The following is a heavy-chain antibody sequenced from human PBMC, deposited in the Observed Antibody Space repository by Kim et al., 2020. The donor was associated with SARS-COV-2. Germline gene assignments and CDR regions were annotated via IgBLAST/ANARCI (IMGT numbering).Heavy chain of an antibody. J-gene: IGHJ4*02. Sequence: GGSLRLSCAASGLTFSHYAMTWVRQAPGKWLEWVSTVSGDGTETFYADSVKGRFTISRDNSKSTAFLQMNSLRAEDTAVYFCAKGGHASFFDYWGQGALVTVSS. CDR3: AKGGHASFFDY. CDR1: GLTFSHYA. CDR2: VSGDGTET. D-gene: IGHD2-2*01. V-gene: IGHV3-23*01.